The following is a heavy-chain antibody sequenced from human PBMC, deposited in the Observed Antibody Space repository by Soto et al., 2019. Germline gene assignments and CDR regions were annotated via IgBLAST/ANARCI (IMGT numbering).Heavy chain of an antibody. J-gene: IGHJ4*02. V-gene: IGHV3-21*01. CDR2: ISSTSTHM. CDR1: GFTFSSYS. CDR3: ARFAAVAVGPGATGFDY. Sequence: EVQLVESGGGLVKSGGSLRLSFAASGFTFSSYSMSWVRQAPGKGLEWVSSISSTSTHMYYTDSVKGRFTISRDNAKNSLYLQMNSLRAEDTAVYFCARFAAVAVGPGATGFDYWGQGTLVTVSS. D-gene: IGHD6-19*01.